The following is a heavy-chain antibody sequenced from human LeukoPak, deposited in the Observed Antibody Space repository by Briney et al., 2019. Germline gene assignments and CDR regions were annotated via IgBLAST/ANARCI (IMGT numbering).Heavy chain of an antibody. Sequence: SETLSLTCAVYGGSFSGYYWSWIRQPPGKGLEWIGEINHSGSTNYNPSLKSRVTISVDTSKNQFSLKLSSVPAADTAVYYCATPYSSSTAFDIWGQGTMVTVSS. J-gene: IGHJ3*02. CDR2: INHSGST. D-gene: IGHD6-6*01. CDR3: ATPYSSSTAFDI. CDR1: GGSFSGYY. V-gene: IGHV4-34*01.